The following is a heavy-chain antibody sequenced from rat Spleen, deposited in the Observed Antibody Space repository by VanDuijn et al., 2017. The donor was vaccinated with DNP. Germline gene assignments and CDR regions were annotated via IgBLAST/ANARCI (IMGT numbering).Heavy chain of an antibody. V-gene: IGHV5-22*01. CDR3: ARWETGAAFAY. Sequence: EVQLVESGGGLVKPGRSLKLSCAASGIIFSDCDMAWVRLAPKKGLELVAYIGYDGGSTYYGDSVKGRFTISRDNAKSTLYLQMNSLRSEDMATYYCARWETGAAFAYWGQGTLVTVSS. CDR2: IGYDGGST. J-gene: IGHJ3*01. CDR1: GIIFSDCD. D-gene: IGHD4-1*01.